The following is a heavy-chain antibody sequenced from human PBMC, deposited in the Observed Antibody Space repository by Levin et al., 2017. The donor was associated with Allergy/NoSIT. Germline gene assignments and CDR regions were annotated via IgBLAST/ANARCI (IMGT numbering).Heavy chain of an antibody. D-gene: IGHD2-15*01. CDR1: GGSISSYY. Sequence: SQTLSLPCTVSGGSISSYYWSWIRQPPGKGLEWIGYIYYSGSTNYNPSLKSRVTISVDTSKNQFSLKLSSVTAADTAVYYCARHSLDCSGGSCYSYDAFDSWGQGTMVTVSS. CDR3: ARHSLDCSGGSCYSYDAFDS. J-gene: IGHJ3*02. CDR2: IYYSGST. V-gene: IGHV4-59*08.